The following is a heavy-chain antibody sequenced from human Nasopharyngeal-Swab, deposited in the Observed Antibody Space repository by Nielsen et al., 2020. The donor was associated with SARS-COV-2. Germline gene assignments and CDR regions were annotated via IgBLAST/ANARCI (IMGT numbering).Heavy chain of an antibody. D-gene: IGHD7-27*01. CDR2: IGGSGVKI. CDR3: AREYGTNWQHHFDY. V-gene: IGHV3-23*01. J-gene: IGHJ4*02. CDR1: GFTFSTA. Sequence: GESLKISCAASGFTFSTAMSWVRQAPGKGLECVSGIGGSGVKIYYAESVKGRFTISRDNSKNTLYLQMNSLRAGDTAVYYCAREYGTNWQHHFDYWGQGIPVTVSS.